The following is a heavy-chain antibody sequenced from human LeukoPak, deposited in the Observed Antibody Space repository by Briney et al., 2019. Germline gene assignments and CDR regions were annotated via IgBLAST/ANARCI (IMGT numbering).Heavy chain of an antibody. CDR3: ARVGRLQYGDYVAFDY. Sequence: GGFLRLSCAASGFMFSSYAMSWVRQAPGKGLEWVSYVSVSGTTMYYADSVKGRFTLSRDNAKNSLYLQMNSLRAEDTAVYYCARVGRLQYGDYVAFDYWGQGTLVTVSS. CDR2: VSVSGTTM. J-gene: IGHJ4*02. D-gene: IGHD4-17*01. V-gene: IGHV3-48*04. CDR1: GFMFSSYA.